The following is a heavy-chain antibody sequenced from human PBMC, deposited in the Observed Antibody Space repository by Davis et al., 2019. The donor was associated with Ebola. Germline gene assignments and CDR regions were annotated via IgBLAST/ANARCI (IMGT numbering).Heavy chain of an antibody. CDR3: ARGYSGSYYGPFDY. Sequence: PSETLSLTCADSGGSISSSSYYWGWIRQPPGKGLEWIGEIYHSGSTNYNPSLKSRVTISVDKSKNQFSLKLSSVTAADTAVYYCARGYSGSYYGPFDYWGQGTLVTVSS. CDR2: IYHSGST. J-gene: IGHJ4*02. D-gene: IGHD1-26*01. CDR1: GGSISSSSYY. V-gene: IGHV4-39*07.